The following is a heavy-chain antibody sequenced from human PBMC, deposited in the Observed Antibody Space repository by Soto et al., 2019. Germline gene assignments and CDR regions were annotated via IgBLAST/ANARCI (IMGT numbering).Heavy chain of an antibody. J-gene: IGHJ6*02. D-gene: IGHD3-3*01. CDR1: GYTFTSYG. CDR2: ISAYNGNT. Sequence: GASVKVSCKASGYTFTSYGVSWVRQAPGQGLEWMGWISAYNGNTNYAQKLQGRVTMTTDTSTSTAYMELRSLRSDDTAVYYCARGGSYYDFWSGIPYYYYGMDVWGQGTTVTVSS. V-gene: IGHV1-18*04. CDR3: ARGGSYYDFWSGIPYYYYGMDV.